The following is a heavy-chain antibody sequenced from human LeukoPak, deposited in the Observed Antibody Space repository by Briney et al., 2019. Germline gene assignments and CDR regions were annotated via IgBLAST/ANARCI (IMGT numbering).Heavy chain of an antibody. Sequence: PGGSLRLSCAASGFIFNNYGMHWVRQAPGKGLEWVAFIRYDGSNKYYADSVKGRFTISRDNSENTLYLQMNSLRAEDTAVYYCAKEGGYCSSTSCYTNYWGQGTLVTVSS. V-gene: IGHV3-30*02. CDR3: AKEGGYCSSTSCYTNY. D-gene: IGHD2-2*02. CDR1: GFIFNNYG. J-gene: IGHJ4*02. CDR2: IRYDGSNK.